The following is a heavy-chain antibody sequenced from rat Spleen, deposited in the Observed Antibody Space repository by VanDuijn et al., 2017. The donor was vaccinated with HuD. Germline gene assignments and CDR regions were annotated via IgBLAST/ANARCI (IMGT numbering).Heavy chain of an antibody. D-gene: IGHD1-11*01. J-gene: IGHJ2*01. CDR2: ISTGGGNT. CDR1: GFTFSDYN. CDR3: ARRHYGYTDYFDY. V-gene: IGHV5S23*01. Sequence: EVQLVESGGGLVQPGRSLKLSCAASGFTFSDYNMAWVRQAPKKGLEWVASISTGGGNTYYRDSVKGRFTISRDNAKSTLSLQVDSLRSEDTATYYCARRHYGYTDYFDYWGQGVMVTVSS.